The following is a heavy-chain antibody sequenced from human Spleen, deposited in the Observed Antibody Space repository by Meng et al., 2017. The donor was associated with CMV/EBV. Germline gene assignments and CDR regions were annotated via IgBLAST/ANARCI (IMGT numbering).Heavy chain of an antibody. Sequence: GSLRLSCAVYGGSFSGYYWSWIRQPPGKGLEWIGEINHSGSTNYNPSLKSRFTISVDTAKNQFSLKLSSVTAADTAVYYCARGPRFLEWLLSYYYYGMDVWGQGTTVTVSS. CDR2: INHSGST. CDR3: ARGPRFLEWLLSYYYYGMDV. V-gene: IGHV4-34*01. D-gene: IGHD3-3*01. J-gene: IGHJ6*02. CDR1: GGSFSGYY.